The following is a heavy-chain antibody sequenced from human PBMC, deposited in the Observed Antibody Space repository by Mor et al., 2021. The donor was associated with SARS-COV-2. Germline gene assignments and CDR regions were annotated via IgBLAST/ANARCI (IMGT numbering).Heavy chain of an antibody. J-gene: IGHJ6*02. Sequence: NYSPSFQGHVTISADKSISTAYLQWSSLKASDTAMYYCARGYQLLADYYYGMDVWGQGTTVTVSS. V-gene: IGHV5-10-1*01. D-gene: IGHD2-2*01. CDR3: ARGYQLLADYYYGMDV.